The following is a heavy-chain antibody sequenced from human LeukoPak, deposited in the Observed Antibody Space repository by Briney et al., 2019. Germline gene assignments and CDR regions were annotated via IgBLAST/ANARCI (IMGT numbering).Heavy chain of an antibody. V-gene: IGHV3-9*03. CDR3: AKSPCGGDCYSFDY. Sequence: GRSLRLSCAASGFTFDDYAMHWVRPAPGEGLEWVSGISWNSGSIGYADSVKGRFTISRDKAKNSLYLQMNSLRAEDMALYYCAKSPCGGDCYSFDYWGQGTLVTVSS. J-gene: IGHJ4*02. D-gene: IGHD2-21*02. CDR2: ISWNSGSI. CDR1: GFTFDDYA.